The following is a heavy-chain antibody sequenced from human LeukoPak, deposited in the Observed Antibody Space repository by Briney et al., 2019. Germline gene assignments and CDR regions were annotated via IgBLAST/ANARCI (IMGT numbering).Heavy chain of an antibody. Sequence: VGSLRLSCAASGFIFSDYGMHWVRQAPGKGLEWVAVIWNDGTMQDYADSAKGRFTVSRDNSKNTLSLQMNSLRVEDTAVYYCARPFWSPHPTHAFDMWGQGTMVTVSS. CDR1: GFIFSDYG. CDR3: ARPFWSPHPTHAFDM. D-gene: IGHD3-3*01. J-gene: IGHJ3*02. CDR2: IWNDGTMQ. V-gene: IGHV3-33*01.